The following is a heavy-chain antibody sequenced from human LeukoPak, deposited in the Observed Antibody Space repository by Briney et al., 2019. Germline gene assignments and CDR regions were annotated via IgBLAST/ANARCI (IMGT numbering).Heavy chain of an antibody. J-gene: IGHJ6*02. Sequence: ASVKVSCKASGYTFTSYDINWVRQATGQGLEWMGWMNPNSGNTGYAQKFQGRVTMTRNTSISTAYMELSSRRSEDTAVYYCGTYYYDSSGYGLMDVWGQGTTVTVSS. CDR3: GTYYYDSSGYGLMDV. V-gene: IGHV1-8*01. D-gene: IGHD3-22*01. CDR2: MNPNSGNT. CDR1: GYTFTSYD.